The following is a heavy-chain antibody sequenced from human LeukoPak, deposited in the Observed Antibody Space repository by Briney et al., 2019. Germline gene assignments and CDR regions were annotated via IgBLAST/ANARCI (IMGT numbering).Heavy chain of an antibody. CDR3: ARDRRRYDSSGYCFDY. CDR2: INPNSGDT. Sequence: ASVKVSCKASGYTFTGYYMHWVRQATGQGLEWMGWINPNSGDTNYAQKLQGRVTMTTDTSTSTAYMELRSLRSDDTAVYYCARDRRRYDSSGYCFDYWGQGTLVTVSS. CDR1: GYTFTGYY. J-gene: IGHJ4*02. V-gene: IGHV1-2*02. D-gene: IGHD3-22*01.